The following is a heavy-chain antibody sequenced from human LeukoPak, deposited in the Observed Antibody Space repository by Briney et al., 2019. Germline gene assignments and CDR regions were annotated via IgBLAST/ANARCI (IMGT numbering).Heavy chain of an antibody. CDR3: ARDVDNGGSFDY. J-gene: IGHJ4*02. D-gene: IGHD2-15*01. Sequence: GGSLRLSCAASGFPFSSYSMNWVRQAPGKGLEWVSSISSSSSCIYYADSVKGRFTISRDNAKNSLYLQMNSLRAEDTAVYYCARDVDNGGSFDYWGQGTLVTVSS. CDR2: ISSSSSCI. CDR1: GFPFSSYS. V-gene: IGHV3-21*01.